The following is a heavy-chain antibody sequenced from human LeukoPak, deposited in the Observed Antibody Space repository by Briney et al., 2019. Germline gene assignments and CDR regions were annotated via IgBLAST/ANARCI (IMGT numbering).Heavy chain of an antibody. Sequence: PGGSLRLSCAASGFTFSSYSINWVRQAPGMGLEWVSYISSSSNFIYYADSVKGRFTISRDNPTYSVYLQMNSLSAEDTAVYYCVRDGVVGATARTYHFDYWGQGALVTVSS. D-gene: IGHD1-26*01. J-gene: IGHJ4*02. CDR2: ISSSSNFI. CDR3: VRDGVVGATARTYHFDY. CDR1: GFTFSSYS. V-gene: IGHV3-21*01.